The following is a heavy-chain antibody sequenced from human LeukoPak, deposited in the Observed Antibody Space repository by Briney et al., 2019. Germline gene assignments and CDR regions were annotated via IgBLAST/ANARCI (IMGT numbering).Heavy chain of an antibody. J-gene: IGHJ3*02. CDR2: INTTGGTT. CDR1: GYTVSNYY. Sequence: ASVKVSCKASGYTVSNYYMLWVRQAPGQGLEWMGIINTTGGTTSYAQEFQDRVTMARDTSTSTVYMELSSLRSEDTAVYYCARAHVLTRIHVSRGAFDIWGQGTLVTVSS. V-gene: IGHV1-46*01. CDR3: ARAHVLTRIHVSRGAFDI. D-gene: IGHD3-9*01.